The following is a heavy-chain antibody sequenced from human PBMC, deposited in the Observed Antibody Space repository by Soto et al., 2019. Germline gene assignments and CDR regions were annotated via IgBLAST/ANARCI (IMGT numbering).Heavy chain of an antibody. CDR2: MNPNSGNT. Sequence: ASVKVSCKASGYTFTSYDINWVRQATGQGLEWMGWMNPNSGNTGYAQKFQGRVTMTRNTSISTAYMELSSLRSEDTTVYYCARRKKDPNWFDPWGQGTLVTVPS. CDR3: ARRKKDPNWFDP. J-gene: IGHJ5*02. V-gene: IGHV1-8*01. CDR1: GYTFTSYD.